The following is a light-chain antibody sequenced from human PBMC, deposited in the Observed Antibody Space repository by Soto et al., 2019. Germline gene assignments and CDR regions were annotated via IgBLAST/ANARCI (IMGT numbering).Light chain of an antibody. V-gene: IGKV3-20*01. J-gene: IGKJ2*01. CDR2: GAS. Sequence: EIVLTQSPGTLSLSPGESATLSCRASQSVDNNYVAWYQQKPGQAPTLLLNGASYRATGIPDMFSGSESGTDFTLTISRLEPEDFAVFHCQQYGNSPYTFGQGTKLEIK. CDR1: QSVDNNY. CDR3: QQYGNSPYT.